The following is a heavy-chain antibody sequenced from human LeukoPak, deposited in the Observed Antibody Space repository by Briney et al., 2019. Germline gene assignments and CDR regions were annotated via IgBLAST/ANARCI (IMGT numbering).Heavy chain of an antibody. D-gene: IGHD3-10*01. CDR2: MYSGGNI. Sequence: SETLSLTCSVSGGSISGYYWSWIRQPPGKGLEWIGYMYSGGNINYNPSLKSRLTMSIDTSKNQFSLKLSSVTAADTAVYYCANYGSGSYRFDPWGQGTLVTVSS. CDR3: ANYGSGSYRFDP. CDR1: GGSISGYY. J-gene: IGHJ5*02. V-gene: IGHV4-59*12.